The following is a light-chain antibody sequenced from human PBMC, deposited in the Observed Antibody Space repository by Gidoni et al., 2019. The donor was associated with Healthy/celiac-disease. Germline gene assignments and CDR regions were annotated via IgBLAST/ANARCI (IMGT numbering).Light chain of an antibody. CDR2: DAS. V-gene: IGKV3-11*01. CDR3: QQRSNWLYT. CDR1: QSVSSY. Sequence: IVLTQSPATLSLSPGERATLSCRASQSVSSYLAWYQQKPGQAPRLLIYDASNRATGIPARFSGSGSGTDFTLTISSLEPEDFAVYYCQQRSNWLYTFXXXTKLEIK. J-gene: IGKJ2*01.